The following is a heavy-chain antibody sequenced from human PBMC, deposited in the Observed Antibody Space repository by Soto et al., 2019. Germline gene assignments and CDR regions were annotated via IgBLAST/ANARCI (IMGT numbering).Heavy chain of an antibody. CDR2: INPNSGDT. D-gene: IGHD3-22*01. J-gene: IGHJ4*02. V-gene: IGHV1-2*02. CDR3: ARVRTYYYDSGGLDY. CDR1: GYTFTGYY. Sequence: ASVKVSCKASGYTFTGYYMHWVLQAPGQGLEWMGWINPNSGDTNYAQKFQGRVTMTRDTSISTAYMEVSRLRSDDAAVYYCARVRTYYYDSGGLDYWGQGTLVTVSS.